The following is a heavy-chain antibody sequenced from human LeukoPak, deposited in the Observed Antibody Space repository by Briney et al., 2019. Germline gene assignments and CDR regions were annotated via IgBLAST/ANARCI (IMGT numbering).Heavy chain of an antibody. J-gene: IGHJ6*03. D-gene: IGHD5-18*01. Sequence: SVKVSCKASGFTFTSSAMQWVRQARGQRLEWIGWIVVGSGNTNYAQKFQERVTITRDMSTSTAYMELSSLRSEDTAVYYCARTTEGGYTYDYFYYYYMDVWGKGTTVTISS. CDR2: IVVGSGNT. V-gene: IGHV1-58*02. CDR1: GFTFTSSA. CDR3: ARTTEGGYTYDYFYYYYMDV.